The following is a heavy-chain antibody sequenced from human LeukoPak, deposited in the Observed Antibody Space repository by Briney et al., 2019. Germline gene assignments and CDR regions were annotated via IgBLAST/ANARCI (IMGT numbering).Heavy chain of an antibody. CDR3: AKHAGVSSAWSGHFDG. D-gene: IGHD6-19*01. CDR1: GLTFSNYA. CDR2: ISASGGST. Sequence: GGCLRLACAASGLTFSNYAISWVRQARGKGLEWVSGISASGGSTYYAACVKGQFAISRDNTKTTLTLQINNLRAHDTAVYYCAKHAGVSSAWSGHFDGWGQRTLVTVSS. J-gene: IGHJ4*02. V-gene: IGHV3-23*01.